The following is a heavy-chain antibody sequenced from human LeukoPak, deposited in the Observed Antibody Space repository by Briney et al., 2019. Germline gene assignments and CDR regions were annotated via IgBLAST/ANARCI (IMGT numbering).Heavy chain of an antibody. J-gene: IGHJ4*02. CDR3: ARFRPYYDSSGYPPGDY. V-gene: IGHV1-46*01. CDR1: GYTFTSYY. D-gene: IGHD3-22*01. Sequence: ASVKVSCKASGYTFTSYYIHWVRQAPGQGLEWMGLINPSGGSTNYAQKFQGRVTMTRDTSTSTVYMELRSLRSDDTAVYYCARFRPYYDSSGYPPGDYWGQGTLVTVSS. CDR2: INPSGGST.